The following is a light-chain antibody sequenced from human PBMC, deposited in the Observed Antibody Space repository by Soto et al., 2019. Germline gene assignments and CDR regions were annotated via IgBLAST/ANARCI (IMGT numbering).Light chain of an antibody. V-gene: IGKV3-15*01. CDR1: QSVSSN. Sequence: EIVMTQSPATLSVSPGERATLSCRASQSVSSNLAWYQQKLGQAPRLLIYGASTRATGIPARFSGSGSGTEFTLTNISLQSEDFGVYYCQQYNNWPPYTFGQGTKLEIK. J-gene: IGKJ2*01. CDR2: GAS. CDR3: QQYNNWPPYT.